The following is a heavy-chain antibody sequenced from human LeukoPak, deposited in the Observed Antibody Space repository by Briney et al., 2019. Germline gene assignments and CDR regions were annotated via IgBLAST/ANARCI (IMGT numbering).Heavy chain of an antibody. J-gene: IGHJ3*02. D-gene: IGHD6-19*01. CDR1: GFTLRGYG. CDR3: ARGEQWLVQDLGWFAAFDI. CDR2: IRYDGSDK. V-gene: IGHV3-30*02. Sequence: GGSLRLSCAASGFTLRGYGMHWVRQAPGKGLEWVAFIRYDGSDKSYADSVKGRFTISRDNAKNSLYLQMNSLRAEDTAVYYCARGEQWLVQDLGWFAAFDIWGQGTMVTVSS.